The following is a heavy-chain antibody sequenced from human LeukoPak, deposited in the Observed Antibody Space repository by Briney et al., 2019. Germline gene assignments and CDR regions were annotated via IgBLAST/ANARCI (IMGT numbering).Heavy chain of an antibody. Sequence: SVKVSCKASGGTFSSYAISWVRQAPGQGLEWMGGIIPIFGTANHAQKFQGRVTITADESTSTAYMELSSLRSEDTAAYYCARERAPVVGATTFDYLGQGTLVTVSS. CDR3: ARERAPVVGATTFDY. CDR1: GGTFSSYA. J-gene: IGHJ4*02. D-gene: IGHD1-26*01. CDR2: IIPIFGTA. V-gene: IGHV1-69*13.